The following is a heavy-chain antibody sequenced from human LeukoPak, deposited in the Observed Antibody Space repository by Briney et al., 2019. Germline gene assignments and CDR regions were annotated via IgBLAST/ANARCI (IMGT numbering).Heavy chain of an antibody. CDR1: GGSISSGDYY. CDR3: ASHPAGPPALDY. D-gene: IGHD1-14*01. J-gene: IGHJ4*02. V-gene: IGHV4-30-4*01. Sequence: SSETLSLTCTVSGGSISSGDYYWSWIRQPPGKGLEWVGYIYYSGTTYYNPSLKGRGTISVDTSKNQFSLKLSSVTAADTAVYYCASHPAGPPALDYWGQGTLVTVSS. CDR2: IYYSGTT.